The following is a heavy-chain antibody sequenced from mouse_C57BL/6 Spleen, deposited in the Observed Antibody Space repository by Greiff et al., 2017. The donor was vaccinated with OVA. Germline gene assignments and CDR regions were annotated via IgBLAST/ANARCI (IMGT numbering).Heavy chain of an antibody. CDR3: ARGKLRGYFDV. CDR1: GFTFSDYG. D-gene: IGHD1-1*01. J-gene: IGHJ1*03. CDR2: ISSGSSTI. Sequence: EVQLVESGGGLVKPGGSLKLSCAASGFTFSDYGMHWVRQAPEKGLEWVAYISSGSSTIYYADTVKGRFTISRDNAKNTLFLQMTSLRSEDTAMYYCARGKLRGYFDVWGTGTTVTVSS. V-gene: IGHV5-17*01.